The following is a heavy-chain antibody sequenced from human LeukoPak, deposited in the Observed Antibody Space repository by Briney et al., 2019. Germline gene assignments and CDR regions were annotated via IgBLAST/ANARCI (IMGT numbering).Heavy chain of an antibody. CDR2: VDPDGTTT. CDR1: GFTFSNYW. V-gene: IGHV3-74*01. CDR3: TRVQAGRSGLMDV. D-gene: IGHD2-8*02. Sequence: SGGSLRLSCAASGFTFSNYWMHWVRQAPGEGLVWVSRVDPDGTTTNYADSVTGRFTTSRDNAKNTLYLQMNSLRAEDTALYYCTRVQAGRSGLMDVWGRGTTVTVSS. J-gene: IGHJ6*02.